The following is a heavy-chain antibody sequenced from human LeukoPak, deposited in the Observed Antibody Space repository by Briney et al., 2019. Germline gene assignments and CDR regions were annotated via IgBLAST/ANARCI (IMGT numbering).Heavy chain of an antibody. CDR1: GGSISSYY. V-gene: IGHV4-59*01. J-gene: IGHJ4*02. Sequence: SETLSLTCTVSGGSISSYYWSWIRQPPGKGLEWIGYIYYGGSTNYNPSLKSRVTISVDTSKNQFSLKLSSVTAVDTAVYYCAREAGIVATTYFDYWGQGTLVTVSS. D-gene: IGHD5-12*01. CDR2: IYYGGST. CDR3: AREAGIVATTYFDY.